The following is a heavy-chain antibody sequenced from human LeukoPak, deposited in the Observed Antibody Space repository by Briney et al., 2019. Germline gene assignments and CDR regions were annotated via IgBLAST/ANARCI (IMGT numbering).Heavy chain of an antibody. V-gene: IGHV4-30-4*02. Sequence: SETLSLTCTVSGGSISSGDYYWSWIRQPPGKGLEWIGYIYYSGSTYYNPSLKSRVTISVDTSKNQFSLKLSSVTAADTAVYYCARVHHGYIYYFDYWGQGTLVTVSS. CDR1: GGSISSGDYY. CDR2: IYYSGST. D-gene: IGHD5-24*01. J-gene: IGHJ4*02. CDR3: ARVHHGYIYYFDY.